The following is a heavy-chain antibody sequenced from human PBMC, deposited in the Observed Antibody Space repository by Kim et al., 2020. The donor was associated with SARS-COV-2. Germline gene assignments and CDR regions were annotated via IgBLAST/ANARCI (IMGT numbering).Heavy chain of an antibody. CDR2: IRNKAHSYTT. V-gene: IGHV3-72*01. Sequence: GGSLRLSCAASGFTFSDHFMEWVRQAPGKGLEWVGRIRNKAHSYTTEYAASVKGRFSISRDASQSSLFLQMNSLKTEDTAVYYCARTVSGTYGMDVCGQRTTVTVSS. CDR1: GFTFSDHF. J-gene: IGHJ6*02. D-gene: IGHD3-10*01. CDR3: ARTVSGTYGMDV.